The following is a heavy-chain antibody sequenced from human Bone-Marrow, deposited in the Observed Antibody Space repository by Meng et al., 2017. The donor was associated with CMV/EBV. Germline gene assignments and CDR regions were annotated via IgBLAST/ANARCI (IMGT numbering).Heavy chain of an antibody. J-gene: IGHJ4*02. CDR1: FPLRASGMG. D-gene: IGHD2/OR15-2a*01. V-gene: IGHV2-5*01. CDR2: IYWNDDK. CDR3: AHRNSMVRGGLLYSY. Sequence: FPLRASGMGVGWIRQPPGKALEWLALIYWNDDKRYSPSLKNRLTITKDTSKNQVVLTMTNMDPVDTATYYCAHRNSMVRGGLLYSYWGQGTLVTVSS.